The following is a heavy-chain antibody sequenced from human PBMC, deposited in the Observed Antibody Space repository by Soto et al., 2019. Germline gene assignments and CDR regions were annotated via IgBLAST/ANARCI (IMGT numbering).Heavy chain of an antibody. J-gene: IGHJ4*02. V-gene: IGHV4-34*01. CDR3: ARGGVADYFDY. CDR1: CGSFIGYY. CDR2: INHSGST. Sequence: KPSETLSLTCAFYCGSFIGYYWSWIRQPPGKGLEWIGEINHSGSTNYNPSLKSRVTVSVDTSKNQFSLKLSSVTAADTAVYYCARGGVADYFDYWGQGTLVTVSS. D-gene: IGHD3-3*01.